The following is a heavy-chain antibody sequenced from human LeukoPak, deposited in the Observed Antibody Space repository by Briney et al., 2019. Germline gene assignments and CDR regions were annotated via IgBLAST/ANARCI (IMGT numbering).Heavy chain of an antibody. D-gene: IGHD3-10*01. CDR3: ARWYYYGSGLAYMDV. CDR2: ISWNSGSI. J-gene: IGHJ6*03. CDR1: GFTFDDYA. Sequence: GRSLRLSCAASGFTFDDYAMHWVRQAPGKGLEWVSGISWNSGSIGYADSVKGRFTISRDNSKNTLYLQMNSLRAEDTAVYYCARWYYYGSGLAYMDVWGKGTTVTVSS. V-gene: IGHV3-9*01.